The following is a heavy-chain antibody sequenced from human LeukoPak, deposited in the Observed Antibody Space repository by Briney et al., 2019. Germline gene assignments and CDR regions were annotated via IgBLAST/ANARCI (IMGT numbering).Heavy chain of an antibody. CDR1: GGSISSGSYY. V-gene: IGHV4-61*02. CDR2: IYTSGST. Sequence: SETLSLTCTVSGGSISSGSYYWSWIRQPAGKGLEWIGRIYTSGSTNYNPSLKSRVTISVDTSKNQFSLKLSSVTAADTAVYYCARGSGWYGALDYWGQGTLVTVSS. D-gene: IGHD6-19*01. J-gene: IGHJ4*02. CDR3: ARGSGWYGALDY.